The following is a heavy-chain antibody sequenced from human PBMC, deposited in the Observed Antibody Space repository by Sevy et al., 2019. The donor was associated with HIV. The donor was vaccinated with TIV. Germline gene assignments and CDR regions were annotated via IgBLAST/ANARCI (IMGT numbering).Heavy chain of an antibody. CDR2: IYYSWSN. V-gene: IGHV4-39*01. D-gene: IGHD3-22*01. Sequence: SETLSLTCTVSGGSISSSSYYWGWIRQPPGKGLEWIGSIYYSWSNYYNPSLKSRVTISVDTSKNQFSLKLSSVTAADTAVYYCARRGYDSSGYYYIDYWGQGTLVTVSS. CDR1: GGSISSSSYY. CDR3: ARRGYDSSGYYYIDY. J-gene: IGHJ4*02.